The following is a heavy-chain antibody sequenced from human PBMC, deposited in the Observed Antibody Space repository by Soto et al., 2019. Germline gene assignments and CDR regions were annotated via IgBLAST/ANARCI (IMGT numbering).Heavy chain of an antibody. V-gene: IGHV4-31*03. CDR3: ARELPQRQGRNMDV. Sequence: SETLSLTCTVTGGSMTSGDQYWTWIRHRPGEGLERFGYINHRGSLYYNPSLKSRVSMSVDTSKNQFSLNLSSVTAADTAVYYCARELPQRQGRNMDVWGQGTTVTVSS. CDR2: INHRGSL. D-gene: IGHD1-1*01. J-gene: IGHJ6*02. CDR1: GGSMTSGDQY.